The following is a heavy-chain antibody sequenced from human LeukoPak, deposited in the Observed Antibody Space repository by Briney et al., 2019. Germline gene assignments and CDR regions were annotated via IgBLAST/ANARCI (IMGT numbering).Heavy chain of an antibody. J-gene: IGHJ4*02. CDR2: ITGSGDTT. Sequence: GGSLRLSCAASGFTFSSYAMSWVRQAPGKGLEWVSAITGSGDTTYYADSVKGRFTISRDNSKNTLYVEMNTLRAEDTAVYYCAKWGDYDILTGYYVSDFWGQGTLVTVSS. CDR1: GFTFSSYA. V-gene: IGHV3-23*01. D-gene: IGHD3-9*01. CDR3: AKWGDYDILTGYYVSDF.